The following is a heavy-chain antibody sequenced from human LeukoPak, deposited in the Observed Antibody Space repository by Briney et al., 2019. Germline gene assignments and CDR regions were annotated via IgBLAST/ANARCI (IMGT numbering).Heavy chain of an antibody. CDR3: ARQVATHTFDP. Sequence: SGTLSLTCAVSGGSISSSNWWSWVRQPPGKGLEWIGEIYHSGSTNYNPSLKSRVTISVDTSKDQFSLKLSSVTAADTAVYYCARQVATHTFDPWGQGTLVTVSS. CDR1: GGSISSSNW. CDR2: IYHSGST. J-gene: IGHJ5*02. D-gene: IGHD5-12*01. V-gene: IGHV4-4*02.